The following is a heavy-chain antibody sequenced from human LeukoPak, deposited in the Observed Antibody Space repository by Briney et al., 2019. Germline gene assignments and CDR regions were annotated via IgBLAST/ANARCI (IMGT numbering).Heavy chain of an antibody. D-gene: IGHD1-26*01. CDR1: GGSMRSYY. CDR2: IYNTGRT. V-gene: IGHV4-59*08. CDR3: ARQGELAIDY. Sequence: SETLSLTCTVSGGSMRSYYWSWIRQSPGKGLEWIGFIYNTGRTNYNPSLQSRVTMSIDTSKNQFSLKLSSVTAADTAVYYCARQGELAIDYWGQGTLVTVSS. J-gene: IGHJ4*02.